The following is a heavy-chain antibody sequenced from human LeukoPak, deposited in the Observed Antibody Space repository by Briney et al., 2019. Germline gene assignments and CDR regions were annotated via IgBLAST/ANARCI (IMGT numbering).Heavy chain of an antibody. J-gene: IGHJ6*03. CDR1: GFTLSTYG. Sequence: GGSLRLSCAASGFTLSTYGMHWVRQAPGKGLQWVSFIRYDRTNKYYADSVKGRFTISRDNSKNTVYLHMNSLRAEDTAVYYCARALDSSSSYYYYYMDVWGKGTTVTVSS. CDR3: ARALDSSSSYYYYYMDV. D-gene: IGHD6-6*01. V-gene: IGHV3-30*02. CDR2: IRYDRTNK.